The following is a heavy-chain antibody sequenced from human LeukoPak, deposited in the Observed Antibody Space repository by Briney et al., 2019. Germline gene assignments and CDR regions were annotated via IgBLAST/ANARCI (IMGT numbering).Heavy chain of an antibody. V-gene: IGHV3-53*01. J-gene: IGHJ5*02. CDR3: ARFPGYYL. CDR1: GFTVSSNY. CDR2: IYSGGST. Sequence: GASVRLSCAASGFTVSSNYMSWVRQAPGKGLEWVSVIYSGGSTYDADSVKGRFTISRDKSKNTLYLQMNSLRAEDTAVYYCARFPGYYLWGQGTLVTVSS. D-gene: IGHD3-22*01.